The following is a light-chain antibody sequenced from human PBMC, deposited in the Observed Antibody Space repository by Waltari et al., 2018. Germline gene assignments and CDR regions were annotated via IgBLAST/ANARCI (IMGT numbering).Light chain of an antibody. J-gene: IGKJ3*01. CDR1: QSISSY. Sequence: DIQMTQSPSSLSASVGDRVTITCRASQSISSYLNWYQQKPGKAPKLLIYAASGLDSWGPSRFSGSGSVTDFTLTISSLHPEDFATYYCQQSYSTPFTFGPGTKVDFK. CDR3: QQSYSTPFT. V-gene: IGKV1-39*01. CDR2: AAS.